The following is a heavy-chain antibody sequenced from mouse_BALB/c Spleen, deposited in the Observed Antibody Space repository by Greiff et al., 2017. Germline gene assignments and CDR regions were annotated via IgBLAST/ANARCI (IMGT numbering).Heavy chain of an antibody. CDR3: ARDGAPPDCYSYAMDY. V-gene: IGHV5-9-4*01. J-gene: IGHJ4*01. D-gene: IGHD2-3*01. CDR1: GFTFSSYA. CDR2: ISSGGSYT. Sequence: EVKLVESGGGLVKPGGSLKLPCAASGFTFSSYAMSWVRQSPEKRLEWVAEISSGGSYTYYPDTVTGRFTISSDNAKNTLYLEMSSLRSEDTAMYYCARDGAPPDCYSYAMDYWGQGTSVTVSS.